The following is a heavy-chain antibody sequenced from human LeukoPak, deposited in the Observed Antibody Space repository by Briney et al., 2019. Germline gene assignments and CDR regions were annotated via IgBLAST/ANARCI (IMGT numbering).Heavy chain of an antibody. V-gene: IGHV4-59*01. Sequence: SSETLSLTCTVFGGSISSYYWSWIRQPPGKGLEWIGYIYYSGSTNYNPSLKSRVTISVDTSKNQFSLKLSSVTAADTAVYYCARVIKGWFGESHDAFDIWGQGTMVTVSS. CDR1: GGSISSYY. D-gene: IGHD3-10*01. J-gene: IGHJ3*02. CDR3: ARVIKGWFGESHDAFDI. CDR2: IYYSGST.